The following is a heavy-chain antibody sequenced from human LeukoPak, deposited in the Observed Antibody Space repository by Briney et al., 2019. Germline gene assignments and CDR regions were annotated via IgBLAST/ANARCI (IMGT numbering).Heavy chain of an antibody. CDR3: AREYGDFGFDY. Sequence: SETLSLTCTVSGGSISSYYWSWIRQPPVKGLEWIGYIYYSGSTNYNPSLKSRVTISVDTFKNQFSLKLSSVTAADTAVYYCAREYGDFGFDYWGQGTLVTVSS. V-gene: IGHV4-59*01. J-gene: IGHJ4*02. CDR1: GGSISSYY. CDR2: IYYSGST. D-gene: IGHD4-17*01.